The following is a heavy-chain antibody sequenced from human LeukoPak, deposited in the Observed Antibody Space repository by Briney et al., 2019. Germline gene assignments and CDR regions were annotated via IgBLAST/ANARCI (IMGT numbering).Heavy chain of an antibody. Sequence: GGSLRLSCAASGFTFSSYGMHWVRQAPGKGLEWVAVIWYDGSNKYYADSVKGRFTTSRDNSKNTLYLQMNSLRAEDTAVYYCARAAVVVTAFDYWGQGTLVTVSS. CDR2: IWYDGSNK. J-gene: IGHJ4*02. CDR3: ARAAVVVTAFDY. V-gene: IGHV3-33*01. CDR1: GFTFSSYG. D-gene: IGHD2-21*02.